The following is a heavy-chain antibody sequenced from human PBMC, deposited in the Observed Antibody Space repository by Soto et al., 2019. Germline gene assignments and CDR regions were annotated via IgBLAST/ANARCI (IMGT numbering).Heavy chain of an antibody. CDR3: TTYLYCSSTSCYPENWFDP. CDR1: DFSVTNAW. Sequence: GGSLRLSCAASDFSVTNAWMSWVRQAPGKGLEWVGRIKSKSDGGTTDYAAPVKGRFTISRDDSKNTLYLQMNSLKTEDTAVYYCTTYLYCSSTSCYPENWFDPWGQGTLVTVSS. J-gene: IGHJ5*02. CDR2: IKSKSDGGTT. D-gene: IGHD2-2*01. V-gene: IGHV3-15*01.